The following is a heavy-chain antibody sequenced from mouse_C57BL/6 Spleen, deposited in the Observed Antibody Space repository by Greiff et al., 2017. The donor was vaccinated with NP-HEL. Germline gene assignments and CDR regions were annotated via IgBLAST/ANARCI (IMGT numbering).Heavy chain of an antibody. Sequence: QVQLMQSGAELVKPGASVKLSCKASGYTFTSYCMHWVKQRPGQGLEWIARIHPRSGSTYYNEKFKGKATLTADKSSSTAYMQLSSLTSEDAAVYYCARGVIYTVAACFEYWGQGTTLTVSS. V-gene: IGHV1-64*01. J-gene: IGHJ2*01. CDR2: IHPRSGST. D-gene: IGHD1-1*01. CDR1: GYTFTSYC. CDR3: ARGVIYTVAACFEY.